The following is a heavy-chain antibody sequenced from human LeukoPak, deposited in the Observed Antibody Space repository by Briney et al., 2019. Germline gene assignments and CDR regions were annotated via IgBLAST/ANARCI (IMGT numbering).Heavy chain of an antibody. CDR1: GFTFSTYW. CDR2: INGDGGSR. J-gene: IGHJ4*02. D-gene: IGHD6-25*01. Sequence: PGGSLRLSCAASGFTFSTYWMHWVRQAPGKGLVWVSRINGDGGSRNYADSVKGRFTISRDNAKNTLCLQMSSLRVEDTAVYYCASASSHRTAAGGHYWGQGTLVTLST. CDR3: ASASSHRTAAGGHY. V-gene: IGHV3-74*01.